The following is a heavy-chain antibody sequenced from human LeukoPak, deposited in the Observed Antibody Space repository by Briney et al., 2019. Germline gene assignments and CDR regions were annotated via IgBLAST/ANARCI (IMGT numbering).Heavy chain of an antibody. Sequence: PGRSLRLSCAASGFTFSSYGMHWVRQAPGKGLEWVAVMWYDGSNKYYADSVKGRFTISRDNSKNTLYLQMNSLRAEDTAVYYCARDPGDYYGSGSSDAFDIWGQGTMVTVSS. D-gene: IGHD3-10*01. CDR1: GFTFSSYG. CDR3: ARDPGDYYGSGSSDAFDI. CDR2: MWYDGSNK. V-gene: IGHV3-33*01. J-gene: IGHJ3*02.